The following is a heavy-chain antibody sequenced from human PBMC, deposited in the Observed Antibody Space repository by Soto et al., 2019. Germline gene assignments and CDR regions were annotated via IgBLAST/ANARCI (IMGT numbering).Heavy chain of an antibody. CDR3: ADGSGSYSGY. Sequence: PXETLSLTCAVYGGSFSGYYWSWIRQPPGKGLEWIGEINHSGSTNYNPSLKSRVTISVDTSKNQFSLKLSSVTAADTAVYYCADGSGSYSGYWGQGTLVTVSS. V-gene: IGHV4-34*01. CDR2: INHSGST. CDR1: GGSFSGYY. D-gene: IGHD3-10*01. J-gene: IGHJ4*02.